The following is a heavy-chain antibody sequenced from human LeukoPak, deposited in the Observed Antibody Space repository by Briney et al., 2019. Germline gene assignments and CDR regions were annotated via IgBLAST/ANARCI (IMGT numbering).Heavy chain of an antibody. J-gene: IGHJ4*02. D-gene: IGHD6-13*01. CDR1: GFTFSNAW. CDR2: ISSSSSYI. CDR3: ARAAAAGNFDY. V-gene: IGHV3-21*01. Sequence: AGGSLRLSCAASGFTFSNAWMNWVRQAPGKGLEWVSSISSSSSYIYYADSVKGRFTISRDNAKNSLYLQMNSLRAEDTAVYYCARAAAAGNFDYWGQGTLVTVSS.